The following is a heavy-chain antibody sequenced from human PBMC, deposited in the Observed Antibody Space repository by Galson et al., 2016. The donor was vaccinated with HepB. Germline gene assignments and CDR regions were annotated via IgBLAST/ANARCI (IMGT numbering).Heavy chain of an antibody. CDR1: GFVFGSYW. Sequence: SLRLSCAASGFVFGSYWMTWVRQAPGKGLEWVANIRQDGSEKAYVDSVKGRFTVSRDNAKNSLYLHMNSLRAEDTAVYFCARFFYDTSGYRKLDYWGQGTVVTVSS. CDR2: IRQDGSEK. CDR3: ARFFYDTSGYRKLDY. D-gene: IGHD3-22*01. J-gene: IGHJ4*02. V-gene: IGHV3-7*04.